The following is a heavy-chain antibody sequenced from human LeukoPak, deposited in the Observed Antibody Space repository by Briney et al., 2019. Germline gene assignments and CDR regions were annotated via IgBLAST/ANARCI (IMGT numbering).Heavy chain of an antibody. CDR1: GFTFSNYA. Sequence: GGSLRLSCTASGFTFSNYAMSWVRQAPGKGLEWVSVIGGSGGSTYYADSVKGRFTISRDNSKNTLYLQMNSLRAEDTAVYYCAKDADPFYYYYYMDVWGKGTTVTISS. CDR2: IGGSGGST. V-gene: IGHV3-23*01. J-gene: IGHJ6*03. CDR3: AKDADPFYYYYYMDV.